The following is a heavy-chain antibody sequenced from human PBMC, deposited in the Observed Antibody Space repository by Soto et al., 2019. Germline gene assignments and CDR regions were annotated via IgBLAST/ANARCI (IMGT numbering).Heavy chain of an antibody. D-gene: IGHD1-26*01. V-gene: IGHV1-69*13. CDR1: GGTFSSYA. CDR2: IIPIFGTA. J-gene: IGHJ4*02. CDR3: ARGIVGALGPN. Sequence: GPSLKRSFKATGGTFSSYAISWVRQAPGQVLEWMGGIIPIFGTANYAQKFQGRVTTTADESTSTAYMELSSLRSEDTALYYCARGIVGALGPNWGQGTMVTVSS.